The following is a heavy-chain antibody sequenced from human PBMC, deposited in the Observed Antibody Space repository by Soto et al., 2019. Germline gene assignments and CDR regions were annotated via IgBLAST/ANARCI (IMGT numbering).Heavy chain of an antibody. J-gene: IGHJ6*03. CDR1: GGSTRRGGYS. CDR3: ARAVDCSSTSCYYYYYYYMDV. V-gene: IGHV4-31*03. CDR2: IYYSGST. Sequence: TLSLTRPVSGGSTRRGGYSWSWIPQHPGKGPGGIGYIYYSGSTYYNPSLKSRVTISVDTSKNQFSLKLSSVTAADTAVYYCARAVDCSSTSCYYYYYYYMDVLRKGTTVTVSS. D-gene: IGHD2-2*01.